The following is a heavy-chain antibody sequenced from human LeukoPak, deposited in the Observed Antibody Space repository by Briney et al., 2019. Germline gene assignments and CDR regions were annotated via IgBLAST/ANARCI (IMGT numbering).Heavy chain of an antibody. J-gene: IGHJ4*02. CDR2: ISGSGAYT. CDR1: GFTFSSFA. V-gene: IGHV3-23*01. CDR3: AKMRIEVVPPFDY. Sequence: GGSLRLSCAASGFTFSSFAMSWVRQAPGNRLERVSAISGSGAYTYYADSVKGGFTISRDNSKNTLLLRRNSLRAEAPAVYYCAKMRIEVVPPFDYWGQGTLVTVSS. D-gene: IGHD2-21*01.